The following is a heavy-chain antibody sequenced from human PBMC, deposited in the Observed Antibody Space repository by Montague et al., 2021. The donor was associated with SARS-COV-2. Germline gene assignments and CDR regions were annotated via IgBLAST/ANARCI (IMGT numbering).Heavy chain of an antibody. V-gene: IGHV3-21*01. CDR3: ARAYSGSYYPNFDY. D-gene: IGHD1-26*01. CDR2: ISSNSSYI. Sequence: SLRLSCAASGFTFSSYSMNWVRQAPGKGLEWVSSISSNSSYIYYADSVKGRFTISRDNAKNSLYLQMNSLRAEDTAVYYCARAYSGSYYPNFDYWVQGTLVTVSS. J-gene: IGHJ4*02. CDR1: GFTFSSYS.